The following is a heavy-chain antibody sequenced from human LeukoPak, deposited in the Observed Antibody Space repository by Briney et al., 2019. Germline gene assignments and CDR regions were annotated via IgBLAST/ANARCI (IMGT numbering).Heavy chain of an antibody. Sequence: ASVKVSCKASGGTFSSYAISWVRQAPGQGLEWMGRIIPIFGIANYAQKFQGRVTITADKSTSTAYMELSSLRSEDTAVYYCVSAQYCSSSSCYLGYYYYGMDVWGQGTTVTVSS. D-gene: IGHD2-2*01. V-gene: IGHV1-69*04. CDR2: IIPIFGIA. J-gene: IGHJ6*02. CDR1: GGTFSSYA. CDR3: VSAQYCSSSSCYLGYYYYGMDV.